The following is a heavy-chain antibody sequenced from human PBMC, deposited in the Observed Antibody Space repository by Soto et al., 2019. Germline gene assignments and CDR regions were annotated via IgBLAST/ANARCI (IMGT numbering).Heavy chain of an antibody. J-gene: IGHJ6*02. V-gene: IGHV1-46*01. Sequence: ASVKVSCKASGYTFTSYYMHWVRQAPGQGLEWMGIINPSGGSTSYAQKFQGRVTMTRDTSTSTVYMELSSLRSEDTAVYYCAREVRTGTTPFYGMDVRGQGTTVTVSS. CDR2: INPSGGST. D-gene: IGHD1-7*01. CDR1: GYTFTSYY. CDR3: AREVRTGTTPFYGMDV.